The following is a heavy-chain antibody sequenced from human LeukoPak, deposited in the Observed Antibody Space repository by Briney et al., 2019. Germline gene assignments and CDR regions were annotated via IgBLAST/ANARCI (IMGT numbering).Heavy chain of an antibody. CDR3: ARGTIMVQGVN. CDR1: GYTFTSYD. CDR2: MNPNSGNT. Sequence: ASVKVSCKASGYTFTSYDINWGRQGTGQGLEWMGWMNPNSGNTGYAQKFQGRVTMTRNTSISTAYMELSSLRSEDTAVYYCARGTIMVQGVNWGQGTLVTVSS. D-gene: IGHD3-10*01. V-gene: IGHV1-8*01. J-gene: IGHJ4*02.